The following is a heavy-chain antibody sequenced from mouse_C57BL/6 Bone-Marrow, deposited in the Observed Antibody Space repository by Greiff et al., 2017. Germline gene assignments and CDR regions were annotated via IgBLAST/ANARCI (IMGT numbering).Heavy chain of an antibody. Sequence: QVQLQQSGAELVRPGASVTLSCKASGYTFTDYEMHWVKQTPVHGLEWIGAIDPETGGTAYNQKFKGKAILTADKSSSTAYMELRSLTSEDSAVYYCTRSHYGSRGDWYFDVWGTGTTVTVSS. D-gene: IGHD1-1*01. CDR2: IDPETGGT. CDR3: TRSHYGSRGDWYFDV. CDR1: GYTFTDYE. V-gene: IGHV1-15*01. J-gene: IGHJ1*03.